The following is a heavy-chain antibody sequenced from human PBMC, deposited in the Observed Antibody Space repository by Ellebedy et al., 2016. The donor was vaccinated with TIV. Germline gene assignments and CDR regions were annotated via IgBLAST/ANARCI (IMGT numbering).Heavy chain of an antibody. J-gene: IGHJ6*02. V-gene: IGHV3-9*01. Sequence: SLKISCAASGFIFGDYAMHWVRQAPGKGLEWVPGISRNSDRIGYADSVKGRFTISRDNAQNSLYLQMNSLRAEDTGIYYCAREAVTRNYYYGMDVWGQGTTVTVFS. CDR2: ISRNSDRI. CDR3: AREAVTRNYYYGMDV. CDR1: GFIFGDYA. D-gene: IGHD4-17*01.